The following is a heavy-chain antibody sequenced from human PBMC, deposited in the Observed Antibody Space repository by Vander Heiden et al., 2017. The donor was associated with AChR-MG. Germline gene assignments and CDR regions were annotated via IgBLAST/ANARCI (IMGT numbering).Heavy chain of an antibody. Sequence: QGQVVESGGGVVQPGRSLRLPCAASGFIFSSYGMYWIRQAPGKGLECVAFISYHGREKYYADSVKGRFTISRDDSQDTVFLQMNSLGAEDTAMYFCAGGYDDNGPDQWGQGTLVTVFS. J-gene: IGHJ4*02. V-gene: IGHV3-30*03. D-gene: IGHD2-2*01. CDR2: ISYHGREK. CDR1: GFIFSSYG. CDR3: AGGYDDNGPDQ.